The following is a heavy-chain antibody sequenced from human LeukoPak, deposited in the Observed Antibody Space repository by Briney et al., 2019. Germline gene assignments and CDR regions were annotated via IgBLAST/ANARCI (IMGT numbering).Heavy chain of an antibody. CDR2: IYYSGST. CDR1: GGSISSYY. V-gene: IGHV4-59*01. J-gene: IGHJ4*02. D-gene: IGHD3-22*01. CDR3: ARDSSGSYYFDY. Sequence: SETLSLTCTVSGGSISSYYWSWIRQPPGKGLEWIGYIYYSGSTNYNPSLKSRVTISVDTSKNQFSLKLSSVTAADTAVYYRARDSSGSYYFDYWGQGTLVTVSS.